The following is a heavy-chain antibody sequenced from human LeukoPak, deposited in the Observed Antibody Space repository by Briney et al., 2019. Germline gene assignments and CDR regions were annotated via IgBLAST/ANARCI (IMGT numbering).Heavy chain of an antibody. J-gene: IGHJ4*02. CDR1: GYTLTELS. D-gene: IGHD3-3*01. Sequence: ASVKVSCKVSGYTLTELSMHWVRQAPGQGLEWMGWINPNSGGTNYAQKFQGRVTMTRDTSISTAYMELSRLRSDDTAVYYCARPDDFWSGYHYWGQGTLVTVSS. CDR3: ARPDDFWSGYHY. CDR2: INPNSGGT. V-gene: IGHV1-2*02.